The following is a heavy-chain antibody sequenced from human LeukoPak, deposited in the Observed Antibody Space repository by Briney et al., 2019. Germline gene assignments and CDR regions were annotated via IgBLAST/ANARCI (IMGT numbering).Heavy chain of an antibody. D-gene: IGHD3-10*01. CDR2: ISYSGST. CDR3: AKSNGYGLVDI. CDR1: GDSIRNYY. J-gene: IGHJ3*02. Sequence: SETLSLTCTVSGDSIRNYYWSWIRQSPGKGLEWIGYISYSGSTNYNPSLKSRVTMSIDTSKNQFSLKLTSVTAADTAVYYCAKSNGYGLVDIWGQGTMVTVSS. V-gene: IGHV4-59*12.